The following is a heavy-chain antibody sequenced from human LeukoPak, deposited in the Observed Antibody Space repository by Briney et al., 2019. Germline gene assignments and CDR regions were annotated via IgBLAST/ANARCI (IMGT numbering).Heavy chain of an antibody. D-gene: IGHD2-15*01. Sequence: GASVKVSCKASGYTFTGYYMHWVRQAPGQGPEWMGWINPNSGGTNYAQKFQGRVTMTRDTSISTAYMELSRPRSDDTAVYYCARERTLTSCYDYWGQGTLVTVSS. CDR3: ARERTLTSCYDY. V-gene: IGHV1-2*02. CDR2: INPNSGGT. J-gene: IGHJ4*02. CDR1: GYTFTGYY.